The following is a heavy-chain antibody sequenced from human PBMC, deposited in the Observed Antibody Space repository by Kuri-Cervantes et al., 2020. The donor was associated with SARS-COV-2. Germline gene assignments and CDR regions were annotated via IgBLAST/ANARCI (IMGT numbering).Heavy chain of an antibody. V-gene: IGHV2-5*02. J-gene: IGHJ4*02. CDR2: IYWDDDK. CDR3: VHAYTTNLFVEFDD. Sequence: SGPTLVKPTQTLTLTRTFSGFSLSTSGVGVGWIRQPPGKALEWLALIYWDDDKRYSPSLKSRLTITKDTSKNQVVLTMTNMDPVDTATYYCVHAYTTNLFVEFDDWGQGALVTVSS. CDR1: GFSLSTSGVG. D-gene: IGHD3-10*02.